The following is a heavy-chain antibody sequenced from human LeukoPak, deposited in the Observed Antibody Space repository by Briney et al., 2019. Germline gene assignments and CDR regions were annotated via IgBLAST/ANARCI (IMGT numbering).Heavy chain of an antibody. CDR1: GFTFDDYA. CDR2: ISWNSGSI. CDR3: AKDLYGDYGEYYFDY. D-gene: IGHD4-17*01. V-gene: IGHV3-9*01. Sequence: PGGSLRLSCAASGFTFDDYAMHWARQAPGKGLEWVSGISWNSGSIGYADSVKGRFTISRDNAKNSLYLQMNSLRAEDTALYYCAKDLYGDYGEYYFDYWGQGTLVTVSS. J-gene: IGHJ4*02.